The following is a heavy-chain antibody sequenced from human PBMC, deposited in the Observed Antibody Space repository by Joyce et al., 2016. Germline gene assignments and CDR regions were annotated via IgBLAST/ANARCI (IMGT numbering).Heavy chain of an antibody. CDR1: GFTFSSFA. CDR2: ISGSDSST. V-gene: IGHV3-23*01. D-gene: IGHD4-11*01. J-gene: IGHJ6*02. CDR3: ANAVTGYYYYYYGMDV. Sequence: AASGFTFSSFAMSWVRLAPGKWLEWVSAISGSDSSTYYADSGKGRFTISRENSKNTLYLQVNSRRAEDTAVYYCANAVTGYYYYYYGMDVCGQGTTVTVSS.